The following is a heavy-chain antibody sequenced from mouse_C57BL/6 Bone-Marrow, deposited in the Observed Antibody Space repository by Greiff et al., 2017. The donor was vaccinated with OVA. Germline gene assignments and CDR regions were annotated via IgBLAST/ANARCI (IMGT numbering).Heavy chain of an antibody. CDR1: GYTFTGYW. CDR3: ARLWFHWYFDV. J-gene: IGHJ1*03. D-gene: IGHD2-2*01. Sequence: QVQLQQSGAELMKPGASVKLSCKATGYTFTGYWIEWVKQRPGHGLEWIGEILPGSGRTNYNEKFKGKATFTADTSAKTAYMQLSSLTTEVSAIDYCARLWFHWYFDVWGTGTTVTVSS. CDR2: ILPGSGRT. V-gene: IGHV1-9*01.